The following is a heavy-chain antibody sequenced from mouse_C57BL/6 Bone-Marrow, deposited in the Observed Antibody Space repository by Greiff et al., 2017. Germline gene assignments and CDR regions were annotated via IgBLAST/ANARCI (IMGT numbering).Heavy chain of an antibody. D-gene: IGHD1-1*01. CDR3: ASGVVPYFDY. Sequence: EVKLQESGPGLVKPSQTLSLSCSATGYSITSDYWNWIRKFPGNKLEYMGYISYSGSTYSTPSLKSRISITRDTSKNQYYLQLSPVTTENTATYYCASGVVPYFDYWGQGTTLTVSS. CDR2: ISYSGST. CDR1: GYSITSDY. J-gene: IGHJ2*01. V-gene: IGHV3-8*01.